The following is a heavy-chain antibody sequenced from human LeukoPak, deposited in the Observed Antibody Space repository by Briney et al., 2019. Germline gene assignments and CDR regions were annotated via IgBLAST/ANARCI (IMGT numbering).Heavy chain of an antibody. V-gene: IGHV4-59*01. CDR1: GVSITSYY. CDR2: VHYSEST. Sequence: SETLSLTCTVSGVSITSYYWSWVRQPPGKGLEWIGYVHYSESTKYNPSLKNRVTISLDTSKNQFSLGLSSVTDADAALYYCTREGATVDHWGQGTLVSVSS. J-gene: IGHJ4*02. CDR3: TREGATVDH. D-gene: IGHD5-24*01.